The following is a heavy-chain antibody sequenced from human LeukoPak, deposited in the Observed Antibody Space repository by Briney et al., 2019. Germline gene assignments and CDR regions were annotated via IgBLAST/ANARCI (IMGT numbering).Heavy chain of an antibody. CDR1: VYTFSNYG. V-gene: IGHV1-18*01. CDR3: ARDGGYFDWPRPRPGKYYFDY. Sequence: GASVKVSCKASVYTFSNYGVTWVRQAPGQGLEWMGWISVYTGYTNYAQNFQGRVTMTTDTSPNTAYVELGSLTSDDTAVYFCARDGGYFDWPRPRPGKYYFDYWGQGTLVTVTS. J-gene: IGHJ4*02. CDR2: ISVYTGYT. D-gene: IGHD3-9*01.